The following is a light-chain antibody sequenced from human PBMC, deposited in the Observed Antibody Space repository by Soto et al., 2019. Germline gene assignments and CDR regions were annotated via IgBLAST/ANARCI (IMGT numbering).Light chain of an antibody. J-gene: IGKJ1*01. CDR3: HQRQSGPRT. CDR1: QYINTR. V-gene: IGKV3-11*01. CDR2: QTS. Sequence: IVLTQSPATLSSFPGYRVTVSSRASQYINTRLAWYQHRPGQAPRLLIYQTSIRAAGIPARFSASGTGTDFTLTISDVQHEDFAVYYCHQRQSGPRTFGQGTKVDIK.